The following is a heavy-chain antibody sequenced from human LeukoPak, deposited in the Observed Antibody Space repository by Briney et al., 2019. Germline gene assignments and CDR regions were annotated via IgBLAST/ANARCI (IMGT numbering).Heavy chain of an antibody. J-gene: IGHJ3*01. CDR1: GFTFSSYA. D-gene: IGHD3/OR15-3a*01. V-gene: IGHV3-23*01. Sequence: TGGSLRLSCAASGFTFSSYAMSWVRQAPGKGLEWVSYISGSGGTTYYADSVKGRFTISRGNSKNTLYLQLNSLRAEDTALYYCAFRTGWYEGLAAFDFWGQGTMVTVSS. CDR3: AFRTGWYEGLAAFDF. CDR2: ISGSGGTT.